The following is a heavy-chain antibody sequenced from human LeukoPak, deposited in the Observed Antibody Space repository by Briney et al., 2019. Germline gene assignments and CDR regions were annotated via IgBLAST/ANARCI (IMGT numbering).Heavy chain of an antibody. Sequence: GGSLRLSCAASGFTFSDSAIHWVRLASGKGLEWVGRIRGKGFSDPPAYAASVKDRFTISRDDSESTAYLQMNSLKAEDTAVYYCTVPQSGGNWFDPWGPGTQVTVSS. D-gene: IGHD3-16*01. CDR2: IRGKGFSDPP. J-gene: IGHJ5*02. V-gene: IGHV3-73*01. CDR1: GFTFSDSA. CDR3: TVPQSGGNWFDP.